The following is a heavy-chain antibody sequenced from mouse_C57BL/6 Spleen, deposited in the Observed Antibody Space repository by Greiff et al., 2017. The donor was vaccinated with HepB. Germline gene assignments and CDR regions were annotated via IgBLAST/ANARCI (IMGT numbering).Heavy chain of an antibody. CDR3: ARGITTVVASPFFEY. Sequence: QVQLQQPGAELVRPGTSVKLSCKASGYTFTSYWMHWVKQRPGQGLEWIGVIDPSDSYTNYNQKFKGKATLTVDTSSSTACMQLSSLTSEDSAVYYCARGITTVVASPFFEYWGQGTTLTVSS. CDR1: GYTFTSYW. V-gene: IGHV1-59*01. CDR2: IDPSDSYT. D-gene: IGHD1-1*01. J-gene: IGHJ2*01.